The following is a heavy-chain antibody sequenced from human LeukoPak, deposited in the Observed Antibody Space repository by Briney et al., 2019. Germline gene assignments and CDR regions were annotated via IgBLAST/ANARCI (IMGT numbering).Heavy chain of an antibody. V-gene: IGHV4-59*01. J-gene: IGHJ3*02. Sequence: SETLSLTCTVSGGSISSYYWSWIRQPPGKGLEWIGHIYYSGSTNYNPSLKSRVTISVDTSKNQFSLKLSSVTAADTAVYYCARVGSSGRYSDDAFDIWGQGTMVTVSS. CDR3: ARVGSSGRYSDDAFDI. D-gene: IGHD6-19*01. CDR1: GGSISSYY. CDR2: IYYSGST.